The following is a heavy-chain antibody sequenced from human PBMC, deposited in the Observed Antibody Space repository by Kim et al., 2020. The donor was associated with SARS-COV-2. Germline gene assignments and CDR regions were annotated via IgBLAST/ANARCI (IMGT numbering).Heavy chain of an antibody. J-gene: IGHJ3*02. CDR3: ARSRTPNGYNAFDI. D-gene: IGHD5-12*01. V-gene: IGHV5-51*01. CDR2: IYPGDSDT. CDR1: GHLFDNFW. Sequence: GESLKISCKGSGHLFDNFWLAWVRKMPGKGLEWMGIIYPGDSDTRYNPSFQGQVTISADKSIPTAYLHWSSLKASDTAMYFCARSRTPNGYNAFDIWGQGTMVTVS.